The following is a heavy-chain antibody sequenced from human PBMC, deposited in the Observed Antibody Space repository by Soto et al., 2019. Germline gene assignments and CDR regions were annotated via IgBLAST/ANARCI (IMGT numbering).Heavy chain of an antibody. J-gene: IGHJ6*02. CDR1: GFTFSSYA. Sequence: GGSLRLSCAASGFTFSSYAMHWVRQAPGKGLEWVAVISYDGSNKYYADSVKGRFTISRDNSKNTLYLQMNSLRAEDTAVYYCAREDYYYYGMDVWGQGTTVTFSS. CDR2: ISYDGSNK. CDR3: AREDYYYYGMDV. V-gene: IGHV3-30-3*01.